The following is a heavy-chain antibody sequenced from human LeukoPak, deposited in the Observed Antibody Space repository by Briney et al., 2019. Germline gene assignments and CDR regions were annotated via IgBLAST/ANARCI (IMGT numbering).Heavy chain of an antibody. Sequence: GGSLRLSCAASGFTFSSYAMHWVRQAPGKGLEWVAVVSYDGSNKYYADSVKGRFSISRDNSKNTMYLQVNSLRAEDTAVYYCARDPLYGPTSFDYWGQGTLVTVSS. CDR1: GFTFSSYA. D-gene: IGHD2/OR15-2a*01. J-gene: IGHJ4*02. CDR3: ARDPLYGPTSFDY. CDR2: VSYDGSNK. V-gene: IGHV3-30-3*01.